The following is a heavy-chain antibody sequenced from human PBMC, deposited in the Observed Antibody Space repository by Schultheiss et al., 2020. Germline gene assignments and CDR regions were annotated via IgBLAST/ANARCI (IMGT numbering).Heavy chain of an antibody. J-gene: IGHJ4*02. D-gene: IGHD4-17*01. CDR3: ASDYGDYGGLGDY. V-gene: IGHV7-4-1*02. CDR1: GYSFTNYA. CDR2: INTNTGNP. Sequence: ASVKVSCKASGYSFTNYAMHWVRQAPGQGLEWMGWINTNTGNPTYAQGFTGRFVFSLDTSVSTAYLQISSLKAEDTAVYYCASDYGDYGGLGDYWGQGTLVTVSS.